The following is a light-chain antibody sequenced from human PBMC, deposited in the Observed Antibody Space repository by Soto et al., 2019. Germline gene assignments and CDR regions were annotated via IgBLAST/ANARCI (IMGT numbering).Light chain of an antibody. CDR2: AAS. CDR1: ESVSTN. J-gene: IGKJ1*01. V-gene: IGKV3-20*01. CDR3: QQYGSSPWT. Sequence: ERVVTQSPVTLSVSPGEGATLSCRASESVSTNLAWYQHKPGQAPRLLIYAASTRATGVPDRFSGSGSGTDFTLTISRLEPEDFAVYYCQQYGSSPWTFGQGTKVDIK.